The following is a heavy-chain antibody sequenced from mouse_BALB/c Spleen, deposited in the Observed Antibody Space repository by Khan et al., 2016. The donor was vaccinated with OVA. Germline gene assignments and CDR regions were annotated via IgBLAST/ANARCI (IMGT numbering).Heavy chain of an antibody. J-gene: IGHJ2*01. Sequence: VELVESGAELVRPGASVKLSCKTSGYIFTSYWIHWVKQRSGQGLEWIARIYPGTDYSYYNEKFKDKATLTADKSSSKAYMQISSQKYEDSDVYLGEREEDWYHSDHWGKGTTRKVSS. D-gene: IGHD1-1*02. CDR2: IYPGTDYS. V-gene: IGHV1S132*01. CDR1: GYIFTSYW. CDR3: EREEDWYHSDH.